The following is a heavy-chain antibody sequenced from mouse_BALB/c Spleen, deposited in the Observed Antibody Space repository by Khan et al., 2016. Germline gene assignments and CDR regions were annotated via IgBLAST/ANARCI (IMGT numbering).Heavy chain of an antibody. Sequence: QIQLVQSGPELKKPGETVKISCKASGYTFTNYGLNWVKQAPGKGLKWMGWINTYTGEPTYADDFKGRFAFYLETYASTAYLKINKLKKEYTATYCCASAPMNYFAVDYCGQGTSVPVSS. V-gene: IGHV9-3-1*01. CDR2: INTYTGEP. J-gene: IGHJ4*01. CDR3: ASAPMNYFAVDY. CDR1: GYTFTNYG. D-gene: IGHD2-3*01.